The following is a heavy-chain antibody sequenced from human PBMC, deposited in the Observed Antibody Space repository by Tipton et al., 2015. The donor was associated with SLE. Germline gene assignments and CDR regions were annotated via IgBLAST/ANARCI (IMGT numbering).Heavy chain of an antibody. CDR3: TTDGVVVAATAFDI. D-gene: IGHD2-15*01. Sequence: SLRLSCAASGFTFSNAWMSWVRQAPGKGLEWVGRIKSKTDGGTTDYAAPVKGRFTISRDDSKTTLYLQMNSLKTEDTAVYYCTTDGVVVAATAFDIWGQGTMVTVSS. CDR1: GFTFSNAW. CDR2: IKSKTDGGTT. V-gene: IGHV3-15*01. J-gene: IGHJ3*02.